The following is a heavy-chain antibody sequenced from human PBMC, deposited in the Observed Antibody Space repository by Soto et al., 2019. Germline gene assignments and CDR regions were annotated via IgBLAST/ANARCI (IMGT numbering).Heavy chain of an antibody. D-gene: IGHD6-13*01. CDR2: IYHSGST. V-gene: IGHV4-4*02. CDR3: ASVEQQLVSPHYYYYYGMDV. CDR1: GGSISSSNW. J-gene: IGHJ6*01. Sequence: SETLSLTCAVSGGSISSSNWWSWVRQPPGKGLEWIGEIYHSGSTNYNPSLKSRVTISVDKSKNQFSLKLSSVTAADTAVYYCASVEQQLVSPHYYYYYGMDVWGQGTTVTVS.